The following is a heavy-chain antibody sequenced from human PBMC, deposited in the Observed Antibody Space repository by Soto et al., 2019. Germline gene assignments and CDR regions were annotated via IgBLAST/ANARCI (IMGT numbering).Heavy chain of an antibody. V-gene: IGHV3-48*03. CDR3: ARYGTRGDW. CDR1: GFNFRMSE. Sequence: GGSLRLSCQASGFNFRMSEMHWVRKAPGKGLEWVSYISSSGFTTYYADFAEGRFTISRDNAKDPLYLQLNSLRVGDTAVYYCARYGTRGDWWGLGTQVTVSS. J-gene: IGHJ5*01. CDR2: ISSSGFTT. D-gene: IGHD3-10*01.